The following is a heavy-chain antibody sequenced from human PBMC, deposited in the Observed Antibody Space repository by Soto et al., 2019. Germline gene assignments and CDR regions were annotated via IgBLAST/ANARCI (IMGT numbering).Heavy chain of an antibody. D-gene: IGHD3-16*01. CDR1: GFTFSSYA. Sequence: TGGSLRLSCVASGFTFSSYAVSWVRQAPGKGLEWVSTLSGRGTTTHYADSVRGRFTISRDNSKNTLYLQMGSLRADDTAVYYCAKTGEQHAVLDYWGQGTLVTVSS. CDR2: LSGRGTTT. J-gene: IGHJ4*02. V-gene: IGHV3-23*01. CDR3: AKTGEQHAVLDY.